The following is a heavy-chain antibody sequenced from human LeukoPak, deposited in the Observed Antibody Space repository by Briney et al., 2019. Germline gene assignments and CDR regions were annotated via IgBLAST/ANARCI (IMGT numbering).Heavy chain of an antibody. V-gene: IGHV6-1*01. J-gene: IGHJ6*03. CDR3: AREDGSFGLDYYYYYYYMDV. D-gene: IGHD1-26*01. Sequence: SQTLSLTCAISGDSVSSNSAAWNWIWQSPSRGLEWLGRTYYRAKWYNDYAVSVKSRITINPDTSKNQFSLQLNSVTPEDTAVYYCAREDGSFGLDYYYYYYYMDVWGKGTTVTVSS. CDR1: GDSVSSNSAA. CDR2: TYYRAKWYN.